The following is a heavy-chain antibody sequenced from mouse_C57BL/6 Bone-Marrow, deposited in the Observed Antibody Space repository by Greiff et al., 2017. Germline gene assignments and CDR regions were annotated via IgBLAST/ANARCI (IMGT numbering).Heavy chain of an antibody. CDR2: IYPRSGNT. Sequence: VQLQQSGAELARPGASVKLSCKASGYTFTSYGISWVKQRTGQGLEWIGEIYPRSGNTYYNEKFKGKATLTADKSSSTAYMELRSLTSEDSAVXFCARWAGYYGFAYWGQGTLVTVSA. D-gene: IGHD1-1*01. CDR3: ARWAGYYGFAY. CDR1: GYTFTSYG. J-gene: IGHJ3*01. V-gene: IGHV1-81*01.